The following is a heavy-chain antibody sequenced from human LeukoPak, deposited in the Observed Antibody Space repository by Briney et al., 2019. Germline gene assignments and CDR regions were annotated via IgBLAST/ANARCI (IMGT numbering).Heavy chain of an antibody. CDR3: ARVSYGDYGPD. CDR2: ISWNSGSI. V-gene: IGHV3-9*01. Sequence: GGSLRLSCAASGFTFDDYAMHWVRQAPGKGLEWVSGISWNSGSIGYADSVKGRFTISRDNAKNTLYLQMNSLRAEDTAVYYCARVSYGDYGPDWGQGTLVTVSS. CDR1: GFTFDDYA. J-gene: IGHJ4*02. D-gene: IGHD4-17*01.